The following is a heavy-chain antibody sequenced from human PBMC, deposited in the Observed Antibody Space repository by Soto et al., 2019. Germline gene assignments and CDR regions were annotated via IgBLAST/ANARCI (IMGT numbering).Heavy chain of an antibody. CDR2: ISGSGGRS. J-gene: IGHJ4*02. CDR1: GFTFSGYG. V-gene: IGHV3-23*01. Sequence: GGSLRLSCAASGFTFSGYGMSWVRQAPGKGLEWVSAISGSGGRSYYADSVKGRFTISRDNYKNTLYLQMNSLRAEDTAVYYCAKDSSGYYRPFDYWGQGTLVTVSS. CDR3: AKDSSGYYRPFDY. D-gene: IGHD3-22*01.